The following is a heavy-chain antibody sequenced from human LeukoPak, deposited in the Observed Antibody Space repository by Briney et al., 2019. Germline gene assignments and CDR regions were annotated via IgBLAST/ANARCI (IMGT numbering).Heavy chain of an antibody. Sequence: ASVKVPCKASGGTFSSYAISWVRQPPAQGLEWMGRIIPIFGTANYAQKFQGRVTITTDESTSTAYMELSSLRSEDTAVYYCVFGYSSCWYQDYFDYWGQGTLVTVSS. CDR1: GGTFSSYA. CDR2: IIPIFGTA. CDR3: VFGYSSCWYQDYFDY. V-gene: IGHV1-69*05. J-gene: IGHJ4*02. D-gene: IGHD6-19*01.